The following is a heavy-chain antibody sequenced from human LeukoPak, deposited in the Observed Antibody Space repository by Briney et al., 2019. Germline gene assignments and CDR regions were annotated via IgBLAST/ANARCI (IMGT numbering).Heavy chain of an antibody. V-gene: IGHV4-4*02. CDR1: GGSIRSSNW. J-gene: IGHJ4*02. D-gene: IGHD3-9*01. CDR3: ARLYYDVLTGYFYYFDY. Sequence: PSETLSLTCAVSGGSIRSSNWWSWVRQSPGKGLEWIGEIYHSGSTYYNPSLKSRVTISVDTSKNQFSLKLSSVTAADTAVYYCARLYYDVLTGYFYYFDYWGQGTLVTVSS. CDR2: IYHSGST.